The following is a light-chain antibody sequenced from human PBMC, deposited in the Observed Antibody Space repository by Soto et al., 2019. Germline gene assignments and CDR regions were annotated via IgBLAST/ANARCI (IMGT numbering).Light chain of an antibody. CDR3: ATWDGSLNAVL. J-gene: IGLJ7*01. CDR1: SSNIGSNT. Sequence: QSALTQPPSASGTPGQKVSISCSGSSSNIGSNTVSWYHQLPGTAPKRLIFSNNQRPSGVPDRFSGSKSGTSASLAISGLQSEDEADYYCATWDGSLNAVLFGGGTQLTVL. CDR2: SNN. V-gene: IGLV1-44*01.